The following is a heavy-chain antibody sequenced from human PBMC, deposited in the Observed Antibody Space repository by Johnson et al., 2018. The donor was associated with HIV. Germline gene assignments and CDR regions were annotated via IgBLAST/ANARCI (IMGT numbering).Heavy chain of an antibody. J-gene: IGHJ3*01. CDR2: IYSGGST. CDR3: SGGKWGVGANAFDV. CDR1: GFTVSSNY. V-gene: IGHV3-53*01. Sequence: VQLVESGGGLIQPGGSLRLSCAASGFTVSSNYMSWVRQAPGKGLEWVSVIYSGGSTYYADSVKGRFTISRDNAKNSLYLQMNSLRAEDTAVYYCSGGKWGVGANAFDVWGQGTMVTVSS. D-gene: IGHD1-26*01.